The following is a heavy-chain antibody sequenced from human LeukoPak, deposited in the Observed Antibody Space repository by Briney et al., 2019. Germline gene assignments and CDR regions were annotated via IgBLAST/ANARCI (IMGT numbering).Heavy chain of an antibody. CDR3: ARDLVGRAMGTYYYGMDV. V-gene: IGHV3-21*01. CDR1: GFTFSSYS. Sequence: PGGSLRLSCAASGFTFSSYSMNWVRQAPGKGLGWVSSISSSSSYIYYADSVKGRFTISRDNAKNSLYLQMNSLRAEDTAVYYCARDLVGRAMGTYYYGMDVWGQGTTVTVSS. CDR2: ISSSSSYI. J-gene: IGHJ6*02. D-gene: IGHD2-2*01.